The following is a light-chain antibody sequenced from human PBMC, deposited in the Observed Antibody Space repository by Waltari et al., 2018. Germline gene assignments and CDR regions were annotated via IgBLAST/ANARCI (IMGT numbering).Light chain of an antibody. CDR1: QLGDNY. V-gene: IGLV3-1*01. J-gene: IGLJ2*01. CDR2: QDS. Sequence: SYQLTHPPSVPVSPGQPASLTRPGLQLGDNYAGWYQQKPGQSPVLVIYQDSKRPAGIPGRFSGSNSGNTATLTISGTQAMDEADYYCQAWDSSTVVFGGGTKLTVL. CDR3: QAWDSSTVV.